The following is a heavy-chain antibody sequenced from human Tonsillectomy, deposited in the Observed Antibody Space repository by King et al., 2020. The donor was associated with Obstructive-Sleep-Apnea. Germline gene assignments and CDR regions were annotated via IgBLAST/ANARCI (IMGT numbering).Heavy chain of an antibody. J-gene: IGHJ4*02. CDR3: ATTRYYYGSGRSPYYFDY. V-gene: IGHV4-34*01. CDR2: INHSGST. D-gene: IGHD3-10*01. Sequence: VQLQQWGAGLLKPSETLSLTCAVYGGSFSGYYWSWIRQPPGKGLEWIGEINHSGSTNYNPSLKSRVTISVDTSKNQFSLKLSSVTAADTAVYYCATTRYYYGSGRSPYYFDYWGQGTLVTVPS. CDR1: GGSFSGYY.